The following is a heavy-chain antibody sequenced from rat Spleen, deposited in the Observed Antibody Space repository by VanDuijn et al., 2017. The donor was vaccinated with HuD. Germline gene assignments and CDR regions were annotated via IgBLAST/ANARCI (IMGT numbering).Heavy chain of an antibody. CDR1: GFSLTRYH. CDR2: IWSGGNT. J-gene: IGHJ3*01. Sequence: QVQLKESGPGLVQPSQTLSLTCTVSGFSLTRYHVSWVRQPPGKGLEWMGVIWSGGNTAYNSLLNSRLSIARDISKSQIFLKMNSLQTEDTAIYFCIRESLPGYNSHWFVYWGQGTLVTVSS. V-gene: IGHV2-43*01. D-gene: IGHD1-4*01. CDR3: IRESLPGYNSHWFVY.